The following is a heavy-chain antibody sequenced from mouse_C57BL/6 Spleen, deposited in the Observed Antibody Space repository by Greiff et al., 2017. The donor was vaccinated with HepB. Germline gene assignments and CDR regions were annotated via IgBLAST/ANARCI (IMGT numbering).Heavy chain of an antibody. CDR1: GYTFTSYG. CDR2: IYPRSGNT. CDR3: DAGAY. Sequence: QVHVKQSGAELARPGASVKLSCKASGYTFTSYGISWVKQRTGQGLEWIGEIYPRSGNTYYNEKFKGKATLTADKSSSPAYMEPRSLTYEDSAVYFCDAGAYWGQGTLVTVSA. J-gene: IGHJ3*01. V-gene: IGHV1-81*01.